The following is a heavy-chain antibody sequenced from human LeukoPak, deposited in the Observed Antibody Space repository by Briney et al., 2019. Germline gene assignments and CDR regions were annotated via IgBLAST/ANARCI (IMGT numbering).Heavy chain of an antibody. V-gene: IGHV1-8*01. J-gene: IGHJ5*02. CDR1: GYTFTSYD. CDR3: ARGDDYGDYGWFDP. D-gene: IGHD4-17*01. CDR2: MNPNSGNT. Sequence: GASVKVSCKASGYTFTSYDTNWVRQATGQGLEWMGWMNPNSGNTGYAQKFQGRVTMTRNTSISTAYMELSSLRSEDTAVYYCARGDDYGDYGWFDPWGQGTLVTVSS.